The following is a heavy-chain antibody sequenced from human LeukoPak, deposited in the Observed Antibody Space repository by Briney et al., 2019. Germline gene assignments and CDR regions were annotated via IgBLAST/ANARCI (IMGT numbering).Heavy chain of an antibody. CDR3: ARPLGSSGWYSPYYYYGMDV. J-gene: IGHJ6*02. Sequence: ASVKVSCKSSGGAFNNYAISWVRQAPGQGLEWMGWISAYNGNTNYAQKLQGRVTMTTDTSTSTAYMELRSLRSDDTAVYYCARPLGSSGWYSPYYYYGMDVWGQGTTVTVSS. CDR1: GGAFNNYA. CDR2: ISAYNGNT. V-gene: IGHV1-18*01. D-gene: IGHD6-19*01.